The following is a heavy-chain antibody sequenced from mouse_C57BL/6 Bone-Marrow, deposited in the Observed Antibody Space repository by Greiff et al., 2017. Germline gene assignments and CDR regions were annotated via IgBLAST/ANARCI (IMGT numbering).Heavy chain of an antibody. CDR1: DSEVFPIAY. J-gene: IGHJ1*03. V-gene: IGHV15-2*01. CDR2: ILASSGRT. Sequence: VQLQQSGSDLRSPGSSVTLSCKDFDSEVFPIAYMCWVRQPPGRGFGWVVVILASSGRTISGEMFGVRATLDADTLSNTAYLELNSLTSEDAAIYYCARGVYYWYFDVWGTGTTATVSA. CDR3: ARGVYYWYFDV.